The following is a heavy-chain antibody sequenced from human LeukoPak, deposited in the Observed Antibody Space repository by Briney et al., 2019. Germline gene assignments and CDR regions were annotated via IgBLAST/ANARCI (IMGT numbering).Heavy chain of an antibody. Sequence: GSSVKVSCKASGGTFSIHAISWVRQAPGQGLEWMGGIIPMFGTVNYAQKFQGRVTITEDKSTNTAYMELSSLRSEDTAVYYCARVKKAYCGGDCPPNFDYWGQGTPVTVSS. CDR2: IIPMFGTV. CDR1: GGTFSIHA. V-gene: IGHV1-69*06. J-gene: IGHJ4*02. CDR3: ARVKKAYCGGDCPPNFDY. D-gene: IGHD2-21*02.